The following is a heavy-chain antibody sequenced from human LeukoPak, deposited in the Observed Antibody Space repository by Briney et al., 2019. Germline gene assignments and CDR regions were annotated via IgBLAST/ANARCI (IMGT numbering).Heavy chain of an antibody. J-gene: IGHJ4*02. Sequence: GRSLRLSCAASGFTFSSYGMHWVRQAPGKGLEWVAVISYDGSNKYYADSVKGRFTISRDNSKNTLYLQMNSLRAEDTAVYYCAKVEYYYDSSGYYFLDYWGQGTLVTVSS. CDR1: GFTFSSYG. CDR3: AKVEYYYDSSGYYFLDY. V-gene: IGHV3-30*18. CDR2: ISYDGSNK. D-gene: IGHD3-22*01.